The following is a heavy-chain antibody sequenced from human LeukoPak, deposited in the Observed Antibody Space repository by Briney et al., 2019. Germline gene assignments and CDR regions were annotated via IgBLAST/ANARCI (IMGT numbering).Heavy chain of an antibody. CDR3: AEDSLAMIVVVITHPFDY. J-gene: IGHJ4*02. CDR2: ISGSGGST. V-gene: IGHV3-23*01. D-gene: IGHD3-22*01. CDR1: GFTFSSYA. Sequence: GGSLRLSCAASGFTFSSYAMSWVRQAPGKGLEWVSAISGSGGSTYYADSVKGRFTISRDNSKNTLYLQMNSLRAEDTAVYYCAEDSLAMIVVVITHPFDYWGQGTLVTVSS.